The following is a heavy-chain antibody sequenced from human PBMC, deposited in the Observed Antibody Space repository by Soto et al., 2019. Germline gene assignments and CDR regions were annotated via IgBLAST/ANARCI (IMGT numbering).Heavy chain of an antibody. Sequence: KLVESGGGLVQPGGSLRLSCAASGLTFSNYWMTWVRQAPGKGLECVANIKRDGSGGSYLDSVRGRFTVSRDNARNSLYLQMNSLRAEDTALYYCARDASPGSSGWYFDAFDIWGQGTMVTVSS. CDR3: ARDASPGSSGWYFDAFDI. CDR2: IKRDGSGG. D-gene: IGHD6-13*01. CDR1: GLTFSNYW. J-gene: IGHJ3*02. V-gene: IGHV3-7*01.